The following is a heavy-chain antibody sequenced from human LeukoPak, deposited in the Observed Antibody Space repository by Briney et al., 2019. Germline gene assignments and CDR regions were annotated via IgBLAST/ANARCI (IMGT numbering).Heavy chain of an antibody. D-gene: IGHD1-1*01. Sequence: GGSLRLSCAASGFTFSSYGMHWVRQAPGKGLEWVAFIRYDGSNKYYADSVKGRFTISRDNSKNTLYLQMNSLRAEDTAVYYCATEDRNWNPARTFDHWGQGTLVTVSS. V-gene: IGHV3-30*02. CDR1: GFTFSSYG. J-gene: IGHJ4*02. CDR2: IRYDGSNK. CDR3: ATEDRNWNPARTFDH.